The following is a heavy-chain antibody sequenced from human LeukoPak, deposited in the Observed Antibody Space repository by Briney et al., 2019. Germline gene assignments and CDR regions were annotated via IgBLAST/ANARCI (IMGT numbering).Heavy chain of an antibody. CDR1: GFTFSSYA. CDR2: ISGSGGST. Sequence: GGSLRLSCAASGFTFSSYAMSWVRQAPGKGLEWVSAISGSGGSTYYADSVKGRFTISRDNSKNTLYLQMTSLRAEDTAVYYCAKDLTWIPLWLPFDYWGQGTLVTVSS. V-gene: IGHV3-23*01. CDR3: AKDLTWIPLWLPFDY. J-gene: IGHJ4*02. D-gene: IGHD5-18*01.